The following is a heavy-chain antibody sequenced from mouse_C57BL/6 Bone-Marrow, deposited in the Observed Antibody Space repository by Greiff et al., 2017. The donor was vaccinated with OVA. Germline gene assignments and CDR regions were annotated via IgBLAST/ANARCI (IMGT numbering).Heavy chain of an antibody. J-gene: IGHJ2*01. CDR1: GYAFSSSW. Sequence: VKLMESGPELVKPGASVKISCKASGYAFSSSWMNWVKQRPGKGLEWIGRIYPGDGDTNYNGKFKGKATLTADKSSSTAYMQLSSLTSEDSAVYFCARCHYYGSSAFDYWGQGTTLTVSS. CDR2: IYPGDGDT. V-gene: IGHV1-82*01. CDR3: ARCHYYGSSAFDY. D-gene: IGHD1-1*01.